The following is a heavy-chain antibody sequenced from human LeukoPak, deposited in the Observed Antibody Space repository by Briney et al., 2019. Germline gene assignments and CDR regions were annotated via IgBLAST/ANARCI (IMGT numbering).Heavy chain of an antibody. CDR1: GGSFSGYY. CDR2: INHSGST. D-gene: IGHD3-10*02. V-gene: IGHV4-34*01. J-gene: IGHJ5*02. CDR3: ARGLRLCFSGNWFDP. Sequence: SETLSLTCAVYGGSFSGYYWSWIRQPPGKGLEWIGEINHSGSTNSNPSLNSRVTISVDRSKNQFSLKLSSVTAADTAVYYCARGLRLCFSGNWFDPWGQGTLVTVSS.